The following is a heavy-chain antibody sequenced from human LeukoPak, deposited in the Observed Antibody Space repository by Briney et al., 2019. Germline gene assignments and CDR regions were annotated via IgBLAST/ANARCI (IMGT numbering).Heavy chain of an antibody. CDR1: GYIFIGYY. V-gene: IGHV1-2*02. J-gene: IGHJ6*03. Sequence: ASVKVSCKTSGYIFIGYYMHWVRQAPGQGLEWMGWINPNSGDTNYAQKFQGRVTMTRDTSISTAYMELSRLRSDDTAVYYCARGMEPYYYMDVWGKGTTVTVSS. D-gene: IGHD1-26*01. CDR2: INPNSGDT. CDR3: ARGMEPYYYMDV.